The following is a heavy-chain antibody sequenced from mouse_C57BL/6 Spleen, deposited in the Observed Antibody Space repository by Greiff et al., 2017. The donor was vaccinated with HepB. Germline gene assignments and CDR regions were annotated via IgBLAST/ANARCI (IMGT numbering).Heavy chain of an antibody. D-gene: IGHD1-1*01. CDR3: VRGLLRFYAMDY. CDR1: GFSFNTYA. Sequence: EVKLMESGGGLVQPKGSLKLSCAASGFSFNTYAMNWVRQAPGKGLEWVARIRSKSNNYATYYADSVKDRFTISRDDSESMLYLQMNNLKTEDTAMYYCVRGLLRFYAMDYWGQGTSVTVSS. V-gene: IGHV10-1*01. CDR2: IRSKSNNYAT. J-gene: IGHJ4*01.